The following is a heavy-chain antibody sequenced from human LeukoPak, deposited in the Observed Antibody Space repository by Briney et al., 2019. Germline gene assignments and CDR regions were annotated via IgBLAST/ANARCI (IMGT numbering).Heavy chain of an antibody. V-gene: IGHV3-15*01. CDR3: TTDLYSGYDYDAFDI. CDR2: IKSKTNGETT. D-gene: IGHD5-12*01. J-gene: IGHJ3*02. CDR1: GFTFNDAW. Sequence: PGGSLRLSCAASGFTFNDAWMNWVRQAPGTGLEWVGRIKSKTNGETTDYAAPVKGRFIISRDDSKNTLYLQMNSLKTEDTAVYYCTTDLYSGYDYDAFDIWGQGTMVTVSS.